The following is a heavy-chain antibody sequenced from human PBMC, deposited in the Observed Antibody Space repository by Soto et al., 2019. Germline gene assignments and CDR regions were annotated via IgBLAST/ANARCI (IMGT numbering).Heavy chain of an antibody. CDR1: GFTFSSYG. J-gene: IGHJ4*02. CDR2: ISYDGSNK. CDR3: AKDRGYSYGLFDY. V-gene: IGHV3-30*18. Sequence: GGSLRLSCAASGFTFSSYGMHWVRQAPGKGLEWVAVISYDGSNKYYADSVKGRFTISRDNSKNTLYLQMNSLRAEDTAVYYCAKDRGYSYGLFDYWGQGTLVTVSS. D-gene: IGHD5-18*01.